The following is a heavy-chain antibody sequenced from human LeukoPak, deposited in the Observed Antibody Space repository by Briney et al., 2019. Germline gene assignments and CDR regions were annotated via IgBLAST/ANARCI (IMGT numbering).Heavy chain of an antibody. V-gene: IGHV4-59*02. Sequence: SETLSLTXTVSGGSVSSYFWSWIRQPPGKGLEWIGYSFYSGSTNYNPSLKSRVTISVDTSKNQFSLKLTSVTAADTAVYYCARATSTAWFDYWGQGTLVTVSS. CDR3: ARATSTAWFDY. CDR1: GGSVSSYF. CDR2: SFYSGST. J-gene: IGHJ4*02. D-gene: IGHD2-21*02.